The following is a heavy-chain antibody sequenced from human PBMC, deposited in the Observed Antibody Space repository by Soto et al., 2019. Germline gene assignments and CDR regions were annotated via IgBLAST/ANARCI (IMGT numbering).Heavy chain of an antibody. Sequence: EVQLVESGGGLVQPGGSLRLSCAVSGFTFSSFWMHWVRQAPGEGLVWVSRINTDGSSTSYADSVKGRFTISRDNAKNTLYKKRNSLGVEDRAMFACAKRGVDTLGLSSGAQGPLVTVS. V-gene: IGHV3-74*01. J-gene: IGHJ4*02. CDR1: GFTFSSFW. CDR2: INTDGSST. D-gene: IGHD3-10*01. CDR3: AKRGVDTLGLSS.